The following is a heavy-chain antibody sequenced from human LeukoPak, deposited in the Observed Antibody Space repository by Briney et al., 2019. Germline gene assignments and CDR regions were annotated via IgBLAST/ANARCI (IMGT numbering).Heavy chain of an antibody. V-gene: IGHV3-21*01. D-gene: IGHD6-19*01. CDR3: ATELGRDSSGWYTTTGNAFDI. CDR2: ISSSSSYI. CDR1: GFTFSSYS. Sequence: GGSLRLSCAASGFTFSSYSMNWVRQAPGKGLEWVSSISSSSSYIYYADSVKGRFTISRENAKNSLYLQVNSLRAEDRAVFYLATELGRDSSGWYTTTGNAFDIWGQGTMVTVSS. J-gene: IGHJ3*02.